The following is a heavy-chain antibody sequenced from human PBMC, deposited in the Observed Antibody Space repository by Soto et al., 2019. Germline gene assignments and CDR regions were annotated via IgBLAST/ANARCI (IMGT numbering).Heavy chain of an antibody. D-gene: IGHD2-2*01. CDR3: ARTLGYRSSTSCYFGYYYYGMDV. Sequence: GESLKISCQGSGYSFTIYWISWVRQMPGKGLEWMGRIDPSDSYTNYSPSFQGHVTISADQSTSTAYLQWSSLKASDTAMYYCARTLGYRSSTSCYFGYYYYGMDVGGQGTTVTVPS. J-gene: IGHJ6*02. CDR1: GYSFTIYW. CDR2: IDPSDSYT. V-gene: IGHV5-10-1*01.